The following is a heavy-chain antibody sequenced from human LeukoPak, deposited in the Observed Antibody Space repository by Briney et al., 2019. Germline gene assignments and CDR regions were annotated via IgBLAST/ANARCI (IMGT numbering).Heavy chain of an antibody. Sequence: ASVKVSCKASGYTFTGYYMHWVRQAPGQGLEWMGWINPNSGGTNYAQKFQGRVTMTRDTSISTAYMELSRLRSDDTAVYYCARGLSSWGSYHYYYYMDVWGKGTTVTISS. CDR1: GYTFTGYY. V-gene: IGHV1-2*02. J-gene: IGHJ6*03. CDR2: INPNSGGT. CDR3: ARGLSSWGSYHYYYYMDV. D-gene: IGHD3-16*02.